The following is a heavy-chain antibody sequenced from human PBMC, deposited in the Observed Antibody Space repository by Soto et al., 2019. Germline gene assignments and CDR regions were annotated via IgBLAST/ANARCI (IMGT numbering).Heavy chain of an antibody. J-gene: IGHJ3*02. CDR2: IDPSDSYT. V-gene: IGHV5-10-1*01. D-gene: IGHD3-22*01. CDR1: GYSFTSYW. Sequence: GESLKISCKGSGYSFTSYWISWVRQMPGKGLEWMGRIDPSDSYTNYSPSFQGHVTISADKSISTAYLQWSSLKASDTAMYYCARHGYYDSSGKLWGPDAFDIWGQGTMVTVSS. CDR3: ARHGYYDSSGKLWGPDAFDI.